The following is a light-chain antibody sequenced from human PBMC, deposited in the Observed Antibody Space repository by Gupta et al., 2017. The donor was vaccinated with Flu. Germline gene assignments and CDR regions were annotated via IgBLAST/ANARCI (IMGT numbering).Light chain of an antibody. CDR1: QSVSSGY. CDR2: GTS. J-gene: IGKJ4*01. CDR3: QQYGNSLA. V-gene: IGKV3-20*01. Sequence: PGTLSLSPGERATLWCRASQSVSSGYLDWYQQKPGQAPRLLIYGTSNRATGIPDRFSGSGSGTDFTLTISRLEPEDFAVFYCQQYGNSLAFGGGTKVEIK.